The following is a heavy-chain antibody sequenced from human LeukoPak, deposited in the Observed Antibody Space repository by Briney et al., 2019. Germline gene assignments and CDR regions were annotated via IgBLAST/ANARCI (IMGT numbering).Heavy chain of an antibody. CDR1: GFTFSSYG. V-gene: IGHV3-30*18. J-gene: IGHJ4*02. CDR3: AKGGGRSGCDY. Sequence: PGRSLRLSCAASGFTFSSYGMHWVRQAPGKGLEWVAVISYDGSNKYYADSVKGRFTISRDNSKNTLYLQMNSLRAEDTAVYDCAKGGGRSGCDYWGQGTLVTVSS. D-gene: IGHD6-19*01. CDR2: ISYDGSNK.